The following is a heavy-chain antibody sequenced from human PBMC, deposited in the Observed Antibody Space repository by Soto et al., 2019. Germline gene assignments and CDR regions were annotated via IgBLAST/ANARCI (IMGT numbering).Heavy chain of an antibody. CDR1: GGSISSGGYS. V-gene: IGHV4-30-2*01. J-gene: IGHJ4*02. CDR2: IYHSGST. CDR3: ARVLLYGGSTAPFDY. Sequence: QLQLQESGSGLVKPSQTLSLTCAVSGGSISSGGYSWSWIRQPPGKGLEWIGYIYHSGSTYYNPCIQGRVTLSVDRSKNQFSLKLSSVTAADTAVYYCARVLLYGGSTAPFDYWGQGTLVTVSS. D-gene: IGHD2-15*01.